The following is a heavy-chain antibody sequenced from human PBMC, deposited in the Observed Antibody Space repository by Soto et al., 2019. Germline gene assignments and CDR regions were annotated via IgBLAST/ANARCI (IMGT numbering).Heavy chain of an antibody. V-gene: IGHV1-18*04. J-gene: IGHJ6*02. CDR1: GYTFTSYG. CDR2: ISAYNGNT. Sequence: ASVKVSCKASGYTFTSYGISWVRQAPGQGLEWMGWISAYNGNTNYAQKLQGRVTMTTDTSTSTAYMELRSLRSDDTAVYYCARDEDSSGWSTYYYGMDVWGQGTTVTVSS. D-gene: IGHD6-19*01. CDR3: ARDEDSSGWSTYYYGMDV.